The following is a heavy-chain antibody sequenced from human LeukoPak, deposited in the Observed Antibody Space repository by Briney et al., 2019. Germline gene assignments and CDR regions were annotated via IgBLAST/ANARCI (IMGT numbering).Heavy chain of an antibody. CDR2: VSGSGGST. Sequence: GGSLRLSCAASGFTFSSYAMSWVRQAPGKGLEWVSAVSGSGGSTYYADSVKGRFTISRDNSKNTLYLQMNSLRAEDTAVYYCAKVSFDYDSSGYYHPTFDYWGQGTLVTVSS. J-gene: IGHJ4*02. CDR1: GFTFSSYA. V-gene: IGHV3-23*01. CDR3: AKVSFDYDSSGYYHPTFDY. D-gene: IGHD3-22*01.